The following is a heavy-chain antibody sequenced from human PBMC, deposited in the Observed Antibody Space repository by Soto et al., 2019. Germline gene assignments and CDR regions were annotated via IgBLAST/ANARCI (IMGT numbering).Heavy chain of an antibody. CDR1: GFTVSSNY. CDR2: IYSGGST. Sequence: EVQLVESGGGLVQPGGSLRLSCAASGFTVSSNYMSWVRQAPGKGLEWVSVIYSGGSTYYADSVKGRFTISRHNSKNTLYLQMNSLRAEDTAVYYCARRGVEGPATYYYYMDVWGKGTTVTVSS. D-gene: IGHD2-21*02. J-gene: IGHJ6*03. CDR3: ARRGVEGPATYYYYMDV. V-gene: IGHV3-53*04.